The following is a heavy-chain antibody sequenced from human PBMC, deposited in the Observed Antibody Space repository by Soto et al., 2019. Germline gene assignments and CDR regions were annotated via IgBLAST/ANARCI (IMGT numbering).Heavy chain of an antibody. CDR1: GFTFSSSG. J-gene: IGHJ4*02. CDR2: IWDDGSNK. D-gene: IGHD6-6*01. V-gene: IGHV3-33*01. Sequence: PGGSLRLSCAASGFTFSSSGMHWVRQAPGKGLEWVAVIWDDGSNKFYVDSVKGRFTISRDNSKNTLYLQMNSLKAEDTAMYYCARGYGSTSPYFDYWGQGTLVTVSS. CDR3: ARGYGSTSPYFDY.